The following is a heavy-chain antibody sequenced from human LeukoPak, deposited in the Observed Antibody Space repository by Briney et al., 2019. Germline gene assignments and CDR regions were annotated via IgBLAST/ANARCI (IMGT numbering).Heavy chain of an antibody. CDR1: GFTFGDYL. Sequence: GGALILACSAPGFTFGDYLMTSVRQAPGWGLEWVASITRTSNFSYYADSEKDRVTISRDNPNNSLALQMNSRRPDDTALFYYARTYYNILTSYNPYFDYWGQGTLVTVSS. D-gene: IGHD3-9*01. CDR3: ARTYYNILTSYNPYFDY. CDR2: ITRTSNFS. V-gene: IGHV3-21*03. J-gene: IGHJ4*02.